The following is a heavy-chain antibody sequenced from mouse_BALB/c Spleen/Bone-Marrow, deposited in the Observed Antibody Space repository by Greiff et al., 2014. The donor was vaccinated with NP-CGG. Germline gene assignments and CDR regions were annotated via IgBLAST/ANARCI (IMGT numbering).Heavy chain of an antibody. D-gene: IGHD2-1*01. V-gene: IGHV1-74*04. Sequence: VQLQEPGTEVVRPGASVKLSCKASGYSFTTYWMNWVKQRPGQGLEWIGMIHPSDSETRLNQKFKDKATLTVDKSSSTAYMQLNSPTSEDSAVYYCAREKVYYGISWFAYWGQGTLVTVSA. CDR3: AREKVYYGISWFAY. J-gene: IGHJ3*01. CDR1: GYSFTTYW. CDR2: IHPSDSET.